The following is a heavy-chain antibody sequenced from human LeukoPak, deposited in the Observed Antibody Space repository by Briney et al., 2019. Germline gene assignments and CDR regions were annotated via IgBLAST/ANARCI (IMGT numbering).Heavy chain of an antibody. Sequence: SVKVSCKASGGTFSSYAISWVRQAPGQGLEWMGRIIPILGTANYAQKFQGRVTITADKSTSTAYMELSSLRSEDTAVYYCARDSPPTLWFGEYSSDPWGQGTLVTVSS. J-gene: IGHJ5*02. D-gene: IGHD3-10*01. CDR2: IIPILGTA. V-gene: IGHV1-69*04. CDR1: GGTFSSYA. CDR3: ARDSPPTLWFGEYSSDP.